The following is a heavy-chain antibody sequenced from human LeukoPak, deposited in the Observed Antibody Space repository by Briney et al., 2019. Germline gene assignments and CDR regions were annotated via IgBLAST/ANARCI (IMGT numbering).Heavy chain of an antibody. J-gene: IGHJ4*02. CDR2: ISGSGDST. CDR1: GFTFSSYA. V-gene: IGHV3-23*01. CDR3: AKRTPYSSSWYSFDY. D-gene: IGHD6-13*01. Sequence: GESLRLARAASGFTFSSYAMTWVRQAPGKGLEWVSFISGSGDSTYYADSVKGRFTISRDNSKNTLYLQMNSLRAEDTAVYYCAKRTPYSSSWYSFDYWGQGTLVTVSS.